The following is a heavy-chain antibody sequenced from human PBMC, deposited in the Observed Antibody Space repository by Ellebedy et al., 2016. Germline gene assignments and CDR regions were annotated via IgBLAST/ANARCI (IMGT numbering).Heavy chain of an antibody. CDR1: GFTFSDYY. V-gene: IGHV3-11*01. Sequence: GGSLRLSXEVSGFTFSDYYMSWIRQAPGKGLEWVSYISSSDSSTYYTDAVKGRFTISRDNAKNSLYLQMNSLRVEDTAVYYCARGRRITMIVPDYWGQGTLVTVSS. CDR2: ISSSDSST. J-gene: IGHJ4*02. D-gene: IGHD3-22*01. CDR3: ARGRRITMIVPDY.